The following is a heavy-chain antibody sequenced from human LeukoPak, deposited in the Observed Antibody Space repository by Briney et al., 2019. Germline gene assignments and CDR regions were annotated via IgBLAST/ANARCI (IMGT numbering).Heavy chain of an antibody. Sequence: GGSLRLSCAASGFTVSSNYMSWVRQAPGKGLEWVSVIYSGGSTYYADSVKGRFTISRDNSKNTLYLQMNSLRAEDTALYYCAREADCTNGVCYADFDYWGQGTLVTVSS. J-gene: IGHJ4*02. D-gene: IGHD2-8*01. CDR3: AREADCTNGVCYADFDY. CDR2: IYSGGST. CDR1: GFTVSSNY. V-gene: IGHV3-53*01.